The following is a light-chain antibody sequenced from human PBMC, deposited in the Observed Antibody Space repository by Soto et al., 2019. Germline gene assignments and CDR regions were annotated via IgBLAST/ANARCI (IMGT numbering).Light chain of an antibody. CDR1: QFVSSR. CDR3: QEYIQWPPGI. CDR2: DTS. J-gene: IGKJ3*01. Sequence: DIVVTQSPATLSASPGERVTLSCRASQFVSSRLAWYQQRPGQVPRRLIYDTSTRAPGISARFSGSGSGTAVTLTISSLQSEDFAVYYWQEYIQWPPGILGPGNTVDIK. V-gene: IGKV3-15*01.